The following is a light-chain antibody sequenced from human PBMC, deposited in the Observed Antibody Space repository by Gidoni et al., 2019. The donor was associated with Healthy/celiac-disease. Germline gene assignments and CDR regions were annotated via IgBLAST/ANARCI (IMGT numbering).Light chain of an antibody. J-gene: IGLJ3*02. CDR1: SGSSASNY. V-gene: IGLV6-57*02. CDR2: EDN. CDR3: QSYDSSNHGV. Sequence: NFMLTQHHSVSESPGKTVTISCTGSSGSSASNYVPWYQQRPGSAPTTVIYEDNQRPSGVPDRFSGSIDSSSNSASLTISGLKTEDEADYYCQSYDSSNHGVFGGGTKLTVL.